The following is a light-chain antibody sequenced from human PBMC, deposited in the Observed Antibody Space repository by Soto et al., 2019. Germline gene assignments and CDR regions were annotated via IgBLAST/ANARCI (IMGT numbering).Light chain of an antibody. CDR1: QSIGSW. V-gene: IGKV1-5*03. CDR3: QHYSSYYT. Sequence: DIQMTQSPSTLSASVGHRVTITCRASQSIGSWLAWYQQKPRKAPKLLIYKASNLESRVPSRFSGSGSGTEFTLTINGLQPDDFATYYCQHYSSYYTFGQGTKLEIK. CDR2: KAS. J-gene: IGKJ2*01.